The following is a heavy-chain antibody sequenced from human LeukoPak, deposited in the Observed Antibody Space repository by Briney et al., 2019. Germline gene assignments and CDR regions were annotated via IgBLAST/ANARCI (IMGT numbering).Heavy chain of an antibody. Sequence: SETLSLTCTVSGGSISSSSYYWGWIRQPPGKGLEWIGSIYYSGSTYYNPSLKSRVTISVDTSKNQFSLKLSSVTAADTAVYYCARLSVYGSVSVAAFDIWGQGTMVTVSS. D-gene: IGHD3-10*01. CDR3: ARLSVYGSVSVAAFDI. CDR1: GGSISSSSYY. J-gene: IGHJ3*02. V-gene: IGHV4-39*01. CDR2: IYYSGST.